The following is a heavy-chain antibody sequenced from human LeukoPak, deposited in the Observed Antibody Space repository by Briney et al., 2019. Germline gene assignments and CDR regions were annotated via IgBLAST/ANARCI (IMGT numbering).Heavy chain of an antibody. J-gene: IGHJ5*01. Sequence: GESLKISCKVSGYSFTSYCIGWVRQMPGKGLEWMGISHPINSDTKYSPSFQGQVTISADKSSSTAYLQWNSLKASDTAMYYCARHQYYYDSSGNYGWFDSWGQGTLVTVSS. CDR1: GYSFTSYC. CDR2: SHPINSDT. D-gene: IGHD3-22*01. CDR3: ARHQYYYDSSGNYGWFDS. V-gene: IGHV5-51*01.